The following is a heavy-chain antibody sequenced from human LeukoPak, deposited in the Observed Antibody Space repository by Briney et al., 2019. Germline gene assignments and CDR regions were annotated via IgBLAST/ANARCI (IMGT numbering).Heavy chain of an antibody. D-gene: IGHD3-9*01. V-gene: IGHV4-38-2*01. CDR2: IYHSGST. CDR1: GYSISSGYY. Sequence: SETLSLTCAVSGYSISSGYYWGWIRQPPGKGLEWIGSIYHSGSTYYNPSLKSRVTISVDTSKNQFSLKLGSVTAADTAVYYCARRRGRSYDILTGNSNYFDYWGQGTLVTVSS. J-gene: IGHJ4*02. CDR3: ARRRGRSYDILTGNSNYFDY.